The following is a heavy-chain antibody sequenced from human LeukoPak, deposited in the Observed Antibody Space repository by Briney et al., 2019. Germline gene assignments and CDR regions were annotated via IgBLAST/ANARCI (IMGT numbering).Heavy chain of an antibody. Sequence: ASVKVSCKASGYTFTGYYMHWVRQAPGQGLEWMGWINPNSGGTNYAQKFQGRVTMTRDTSISTAYMELSRLTSDDTAVYYCARGDSTLIVVVITGLEYWGQGTLVTVSS. CDR3: ARGDSTLIVVVITGLEY. CDR2: INPNSGGT. CDR1: GYTFTGYY. V-gene: IGHV1-2*02. D-gene: IGHD3-22*01. J-gene: IGHJ4*02.